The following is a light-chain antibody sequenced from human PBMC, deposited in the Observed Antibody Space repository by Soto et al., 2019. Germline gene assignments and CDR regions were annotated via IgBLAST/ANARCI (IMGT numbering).Light chain of an antibody. Sequence: EIVFTQSLATLSLSPGERATLTCRASQSVTDFLAWYQQKPGQAPRLLIYDASNRATGIPARFSGSGSGTDFTLTISSLEPEDFALYYCQQRSKWPLTFGRGTKVDIK. CDR2: DAS. CDR1: QSVTDF. J-gene: IGKJ4*01. V-gene: IGKV3-11*01. CDR3: QQRSKWPLT.